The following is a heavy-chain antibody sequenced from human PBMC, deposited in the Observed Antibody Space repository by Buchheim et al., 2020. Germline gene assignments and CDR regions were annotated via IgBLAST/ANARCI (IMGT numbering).Heavy chain of an antibody. V-gene: IGHV3-23*01. CDR1: GFTFSSYP. D-gene: IGHD4-17*01. Sequence: EVQLLESGGGLVQPGGSPRLSCAASGFTFSSYPMSWVRQAPGKGLEWVSAISGSGAGTSYADSVKGRVTMYRGNSKDNLYLQMNSLRAEDTAVYYCAKNSVHGDWPEYWGQGTL. CDR3: AKNSVHGDWPEY. J-gene: IGHJ4*02. CDR2: ISGSGAGT.